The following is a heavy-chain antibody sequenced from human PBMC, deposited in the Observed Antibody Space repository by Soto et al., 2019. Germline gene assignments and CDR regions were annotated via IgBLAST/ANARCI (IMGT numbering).Heavy chain of an antibody. CDR1: GFTFSSYA. CDR3: AKDRGYYGSGTNNWFDP. V-gene: IGHV3-23*01. D-gene: IGHD3-10*01. CDR2: ISGSAGST. J-gene: IGHJ5*02. Sequence: GGSLRLSCAASGFTFSSYAMSWVRQAPGKGLEWVSAISGSAGSTYYADSVKGRFTISRDNSKNTLYLQMNSLRAEDTAVHYCAKDRGYYGSGTNNWFDPWGQGTLVTV.